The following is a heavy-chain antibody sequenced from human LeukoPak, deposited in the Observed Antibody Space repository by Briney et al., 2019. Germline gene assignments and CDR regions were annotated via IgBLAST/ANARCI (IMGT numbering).Heavy chain of an antibody. Sequence: GGSLRFSGAASGLTFSSFARTWFGKLPGQGLKWASTIGTASDTYYPGSVEGRFTLSRDNAKNSLYLQMNSLTAGDTAVYYCARGPPRGKYYYMDVWGKGTTVTVSS. CDR1: GLTFSSFA. J-gene: IGHJ6*03. V-gene: IGHV3-13*01. D-gene: IGHD1-1*01. CDR2: IGTASDT. CDR3: ARGPPRGKYYYMDV.